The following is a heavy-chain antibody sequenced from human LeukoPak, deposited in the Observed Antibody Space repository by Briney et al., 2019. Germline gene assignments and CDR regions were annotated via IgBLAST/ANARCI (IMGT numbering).Heavy chain of an antibody. D-gene: IGHD3-22*01. Sequence: SETLSLTCAVYGGSFSGYYWGWIRQPPGKGLEWIGNIYYVGSTYYNPSLNSRVTISVDTSKNQFSLKLRSVTAADTALYYCASTSPKYYYESSGYSSLFDNWGQGTLVTVSS. CDR3: ASTSPKYYYESSGYSSLFDN. J-gene: IGHJ4*02. V-gene: IGHV4-34*01. CDR1: GGSFSGYY. CDR2: IYYVGST.